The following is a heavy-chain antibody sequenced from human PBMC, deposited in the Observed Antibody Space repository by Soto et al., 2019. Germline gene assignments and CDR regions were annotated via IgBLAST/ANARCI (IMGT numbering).Heavy chain of an antibody. CDR3: ARGGYSSSRDAFDI. CDR2: INAGNGNT. J-gene: IGHJ3*02. V-gene: IGHV1-3*01. D-gene: IGHD6-6*01. CDR1: GYTFTSYA. Sequence: QVQLVQSGAEVKKPGASVKVSCKASGYTFTSYAMHWVRQAPGQRREWMGWINAGNGNTKYSQKFQGRVTITRDTSASAAYMELSSLRSEDTAVYYCARGGYSSSRDAFDIWGQGTMVTVSS.